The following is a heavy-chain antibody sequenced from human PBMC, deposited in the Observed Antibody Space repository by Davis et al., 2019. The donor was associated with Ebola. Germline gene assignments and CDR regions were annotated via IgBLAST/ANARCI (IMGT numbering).Heavy chain of an antibody. CDR1: GGSISSSSW. D-gene: IGHD2-8*01. J-gene: IGHJ4*02. CDR3: ARGVGVLVLMVYAIDY. CDR2: IYHGGTT. V-gene: IGHV4-4*02. Sequence: SETLSLTCAVSGGSISSSSWWSWVRQPPGKGLEWIGEIYHGGTTNYNPSLKSRVTISLDKSKNQFSLKLSSVTAADTAVYYCARGVGVLVLMVYAIDYWGQGTLVTVSS.